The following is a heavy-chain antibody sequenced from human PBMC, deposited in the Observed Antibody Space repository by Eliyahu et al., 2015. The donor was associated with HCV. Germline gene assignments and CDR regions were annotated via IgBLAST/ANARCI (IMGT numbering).Heavy chain of an antibody. J-gene: IGHJ3*02. CDR3: AADVYAKAAAGTLGAFDI. V-gene: IGHV1-58*01. CDR1: GFTFTSSA. D-gene: IGHD6-13*01. CDR2: IVVGSGNT. Sequence: QMQLVQSGPEVKKPGTSVKVSCKASGFTFTSSAVQWVRQARGQRLEWIGWIVVGSGNTNYAQKFQERVTITRDMSTSTAYMELSSLRSEDTAVYYCAADVYAKAAAGTLGAFDIWGQGTMVTVSS.